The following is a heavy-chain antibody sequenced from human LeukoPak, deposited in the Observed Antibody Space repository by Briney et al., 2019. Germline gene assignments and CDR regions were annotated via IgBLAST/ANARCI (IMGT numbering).Heavy chain of an antibody. J-gene: IGHJ4*02. V-gene: IGHV1-18*01. CDR2: INANSGDT. CDR3: ARDWPIVIADY. D-gene: IGHD2/OR15-2a*01. Sequence: ASVKASCKTSGYPFTNHGVSWVRQAPGQGLEWMGWINANSGDTNYAQRFQGSLTMTTDTSTTTAYMELRSLSSDDTAVYYCARDWPIVIADYWGQGTLVTVSS. CDR1: GYPFTNHG.